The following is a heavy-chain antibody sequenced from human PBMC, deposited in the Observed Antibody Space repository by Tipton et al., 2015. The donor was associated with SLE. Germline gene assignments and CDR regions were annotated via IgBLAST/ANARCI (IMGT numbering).Heavy chain of an antibody. D-gene: IGHD5-18*01. V-gene: IGHV4-39*07. CDR3: ARDGEYSYGSFDY. CDR2: IYYSGST. J-gene: IGHJ4*02. CDR1: GGSISTGSYY. Sequence: TLSLTCTVSGGSISTGSYYWNWIRQPAGKGLEWIGSIYYSGSTYYNPSLKSRVTISVDTSKNQFSLKLSSVTAADTAVYYCARDGEYSYGSFDYWGQGTLVTVSS.